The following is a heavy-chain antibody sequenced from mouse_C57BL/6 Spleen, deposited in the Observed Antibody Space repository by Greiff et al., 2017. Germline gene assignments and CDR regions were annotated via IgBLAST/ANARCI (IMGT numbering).Heavy chain of an antibody. J-gene: IGHJ3*01. CDR1: GYTFTSYW. CDR3: AGEYPY. Sequence: QVQLQQPGAELVMPGASVKLSCKASGYTFTSYWMHWVKQRPGQGLEWIGEIDPSDSYTNYNQKFKGKSTLTVDKSSSTAYMQLSSLTSEDCAVYYCAGEYPYWGQGTLVTVSA. D-gene: IGHD5-1*01. V-gene: IGHV1-69*01. CDR2: IDPSDSYT.